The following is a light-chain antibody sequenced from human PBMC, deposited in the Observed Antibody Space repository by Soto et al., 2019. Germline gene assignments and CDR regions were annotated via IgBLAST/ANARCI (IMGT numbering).Light chain of an antibody. CDR1: QGIAGR. Sequence: DIQMTKSPSSMSASLGDRVTITCRASQGIAGRVAWYQQKPGKAPKLLYAASSLQSGVPLRFSGSGSGTDFTLTITNLQPEDFATYYCQHVNSSPYTFGQGTKLEI. J-gene: IGKJ2*01. V-gene: IGKV1-12*01. CDR2: AAS. CDR3: QHVNSSPYT.